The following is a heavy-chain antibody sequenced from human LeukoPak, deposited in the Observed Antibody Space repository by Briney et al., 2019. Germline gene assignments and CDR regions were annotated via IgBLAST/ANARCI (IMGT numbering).Heavy chain of an antibody. J-gene: IGHJ4*02. D-gene: IGHD1-20*01. CDR1: GFTFSSYS. CDR3: AKCPYAVNWNLFDY. Sequence: PGGSLRLSCAASGFTFSSYSMNWVRQAPGKGLEWVSSISSSSSYIYYADSVKGRFTISRDNAKNSLYLQMNSLRTEDTAVYCCAKCPYAVNWNLFDYWGQGTLVTVSS. CDR2: ISSSSSYI. V-gene: IGHV3-21*04.